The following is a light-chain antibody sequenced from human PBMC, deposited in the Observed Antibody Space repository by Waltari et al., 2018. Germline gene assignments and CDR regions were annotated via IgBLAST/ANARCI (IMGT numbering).Light chain of an antibody. J-gene: IGLJ3*02. Sequence: SYELTQPPSVSVSPGQTAKITCSGDALPKQYAYWYQQRPGQAPVMVISKDTERPSGIPERFSGTGAGTTVTLIISGVQAEDDADYYCQSADSSVTYWVFGGGTKLTVL. CDR3: QSADSSVTYWV. V-gene: IGLV3-25*03. CDR2: KDT. CDR1: ALPKQY.